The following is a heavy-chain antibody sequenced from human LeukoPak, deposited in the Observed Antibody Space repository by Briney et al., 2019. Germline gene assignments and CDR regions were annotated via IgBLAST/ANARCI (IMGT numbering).Heavy chain of an antibody. J-gene: IGHJ3*02. V-gene: IGHV4-59*01. CDR2: IYYSGIT. CDR3: VRSSLLDAFDI. CDR1: GGSINSYY. Sequence: PSETLSLTCTVSGGSINSYYWSWIRQPPGKGLEWIGYIYYSGITNYNPSLKSRVTISVDTSKNQFSLKLTSVTAADTALYYCVRSSLLDAFDIWGQGTMVTVSS. D-gene: IGHD3-10*01.